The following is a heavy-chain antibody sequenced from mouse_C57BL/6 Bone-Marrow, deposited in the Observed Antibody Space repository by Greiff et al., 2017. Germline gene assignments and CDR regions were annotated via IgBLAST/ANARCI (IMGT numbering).Heavy chain of an antibody. Sequence: QVQLQQSGPGLVAPSQSLSITCTVSGFSLTSYGVHWVRQPPRKGLEWLVVIWSDGSTTYNSALKSRLSISKDNSKSQVFLKMNSLQTDDTAMYYCARHGPSRESYAMDYWGQGTSVTVSS. J-gene: IGHJ4*01. V-gene: IGHV2-6-1*01. CDR2: IWSDGST. D-gene: IGHD1-2*01. CDR3: ARHGPSRESYAMDY. CDR1: GFSLTSYG.